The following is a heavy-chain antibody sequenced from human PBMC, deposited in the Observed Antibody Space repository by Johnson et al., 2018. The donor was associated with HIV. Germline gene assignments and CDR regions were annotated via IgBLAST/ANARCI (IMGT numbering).Heavy chain of an antibody. D-gene: IGHD4-17*01. V-gene: IGHV3-15*01. CDR3: ARAPKGGDYGEGAFDI. CDR1: GLTLRNAW. CDR2: IKREVDGGTT. J-gene: IGHJ3*02. Sequence: EVQLVESGGGLVTPGGSLRISCSGSGLTLRNAWMTWVRQAPGKGLEWVGHIKREVDGGTTDYTAPVKGRFTILRDDSKNILYLQMNNLKAEDTAVYYCARAPKGGDYGEGAFDIWGQGTMVTVSS.